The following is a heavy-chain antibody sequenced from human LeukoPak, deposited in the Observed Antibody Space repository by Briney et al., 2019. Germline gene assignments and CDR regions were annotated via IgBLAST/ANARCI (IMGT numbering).Heavy chain of an antibody. CDR1: GFTFGTNA. CDR2: IGSDDST. J-gene: IGHJ4*02. Sequence: GWSLRLSCAASGFTFGTNAMSWVRQAPGKGLEWVSGIGSDDSTHYAESVKGRFTISRDNSKNTLYLQMNSLETEDTAIYYCAKDLHFWSGIDYWGQGTLVTVSS. V-gene: IGHV3-23*01. D-gene: IGHD3-3*02. CDR3: AKDLHFWSGIDY.